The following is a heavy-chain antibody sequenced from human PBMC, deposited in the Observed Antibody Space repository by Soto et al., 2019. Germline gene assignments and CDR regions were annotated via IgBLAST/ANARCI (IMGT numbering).Heavy chain of an antibody. Sequence: VGSLRLSCAASGFTFSSYAMSWVRQAPGKGLEWVSAISGSGGSTYYADSVKGRFTISRDNSKNTLYLQMNSLRAEDTAVYYCAKGYDFWRGYGMDVWGQGTTVTVSS. CDR3: AKGYDFWRGYGMDV. CDR2: ISGSGGST. CDR1: GFTFSSYA. J-gene: IGHJ6*02. D-gene: IGHD3-3*01. V-gene: IGHV3-23*01.